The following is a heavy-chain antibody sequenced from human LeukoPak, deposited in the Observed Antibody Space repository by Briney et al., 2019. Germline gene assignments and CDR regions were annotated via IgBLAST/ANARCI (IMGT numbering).Heavy chain of an antibody. CDR1: GYTFTGYY. D-gene: IGHD4-23*01. CDR3: ARDLAPYGGYSIPAY. Sequence: ASVKVSCKASGYTFTGYYIHWLRQAPGQGLEWVGRINPDTGDTRFAERFPGRVTQTRDTSLSSVYMELDSLTSDDSAVYFCARDLAPYGGYSIPAYWGQGTLVTVSS. J-gene: IGHJ4*02. CDR2: INPDTGDT. V-gene: IGHV1-2*06.